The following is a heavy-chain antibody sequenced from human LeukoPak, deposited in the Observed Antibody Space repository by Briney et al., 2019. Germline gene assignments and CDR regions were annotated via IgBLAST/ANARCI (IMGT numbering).Heavy chain of an antibody. J-gene: IGHJ4*02. CDR2: IYYSGIT. Sequence: SETLSLTCTVSGGSISSDYWSWIRQPPGKGLEWIGYIYYSGITNYNPSLKSRVTISVDTSKNQFSLKLSSVTAADTAVYYCAREGIVGATIGGCFDYWGQGTLVTVSS. V-gene: IGHV4-59*12. D-gene: IGHD1-26*01. CDR3: AREGIVGATIGGCFDY. CDR1: GGSISSDY.